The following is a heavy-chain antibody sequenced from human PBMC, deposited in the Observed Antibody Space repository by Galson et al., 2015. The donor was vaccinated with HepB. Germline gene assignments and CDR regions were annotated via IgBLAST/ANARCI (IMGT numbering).Heavy chain of an antibody. J-gene: IGHJ4*02. CDR1: GGSISSSSYY. D-gene: IGHD4-23*01. Sequence: LSLTCTVSGGSISSSSYYWGWIRQPPGKGLEWIGSIYYSGSTYYNPSLKSRVTISVDTSKNQFSLKLSSVTAADTAVYYCARHNGGNSGDFDYWGQGTLVTVSS. CDR2: IYYSGST. V-gene: IGHV4-39*01. CDR3: ARHNGGNSGDFDY.